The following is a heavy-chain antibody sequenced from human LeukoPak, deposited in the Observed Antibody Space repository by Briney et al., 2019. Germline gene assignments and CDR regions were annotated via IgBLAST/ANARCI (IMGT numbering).Heavy chain of an antibody. CDR2: IKSDGSST. J-gene: IGHJ4*02. CDR1: GFTFSSYW. V-gene: IGHV3-74*01. Sequence: GGSLRLSCAVSGFTFSSYWMHWVRHAPGKGLVWVSRIKSDGSSTSYAGSVKGRFTISRDNAKNTLYLQMSSLRAEDTAVYYCASKFQPGWELYFDYWGQGTLVTVSS. D-gene: IGHD1-26*01. CDR3: ASKFQPGWELYFDY.